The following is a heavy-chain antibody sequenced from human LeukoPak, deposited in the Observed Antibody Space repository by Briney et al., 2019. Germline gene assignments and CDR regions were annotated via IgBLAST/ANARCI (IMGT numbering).Heavy chain of an antibody. Sequence: VASVKVSCKASGGTFSSYAISWVRQAPGQGLEWMGRIIPIFGTANYAQKFQGRVTITADESTSTAYMELSSLRSEDTAVYYCAITLAAAGPLLFDPWGQGTLVTVSS. CDR1: GGTFSSYA. CDR3: AITLAAAGPLLFDP. V-gene: IGHV1-69*13. CDR2: IIPIFGTA. J-gene: IGHJ5*02. D-gene: IGHD6-13*01.